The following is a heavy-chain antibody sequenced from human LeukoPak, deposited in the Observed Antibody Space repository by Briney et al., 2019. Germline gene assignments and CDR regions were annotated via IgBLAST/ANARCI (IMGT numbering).Heavy chain of an antibody. CDR3: AREGDGYKRGDWYFDI. CDR2: INPNSGGT. Sequence: ASVKVSCKASGYTFTGYYMHWVRQAPGQGLEWMGRINPNSGGTNYAQKFQGRVTMTRDTSISTAYMELSRLRSDDAAVYYCAREGDGYKRGDWYFDIWGRGTLVTVSS. V-gene: IGHV1-2*06. D-gene: IGHD5-24*01. J-gene: IGHJ2*01. CDR1: GYTFTGYY.